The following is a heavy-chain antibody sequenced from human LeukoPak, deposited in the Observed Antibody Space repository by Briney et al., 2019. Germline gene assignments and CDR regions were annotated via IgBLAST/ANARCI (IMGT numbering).Heavy chain of an antibody. J-gene: IGHJ4*02. CDR1: GYTFTSYY. V-gene: IGHV1-2*02. CDR3: ARGQWLVRGDFGY. CDR2: INPNSGGT. Sequence: ASVKVSCKASGYTFTSYYMHWVRQAPGQGLEWVGWINPNSGGTNYAQNFQGRVTMTRDTSISTAYMEMSRLRADDAALYYCARGQWLVRGDFGYRGQGTLVTVSS. D-gene: IGHD6-19*01.